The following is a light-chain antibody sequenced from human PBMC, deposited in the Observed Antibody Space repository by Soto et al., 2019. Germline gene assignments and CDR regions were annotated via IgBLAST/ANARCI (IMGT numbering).Light chain of an antibody. CDR2: GAS. J-gene: IGKJ1*01. CDR1: QSIGSN. CDR3: QQYGSSPWT. V-gene: IGKV3-20*01. Sequence: EIVLTQSPATLSVSPGERATLSCRASQSIGSNLAWYQQKRGQAPRLLIYGASTRATGIPARFSGSGSGTDCTLTISRLEPEDVAVYYCQQYGSSPWTLGQGTKVDIK.